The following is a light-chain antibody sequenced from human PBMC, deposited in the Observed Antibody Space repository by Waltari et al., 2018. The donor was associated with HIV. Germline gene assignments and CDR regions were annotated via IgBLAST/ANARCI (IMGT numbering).Light chain of an antibody. CDR3: QQYNTWPRT. CDR1: ESVSSN. V-gene: IGKV3-15*01. CDR2: GAS. J-gene: IGKJ1*01. Sequence: ERVMTQSPATQSVSAGERATLSCRASESVSSNLAWYQQKLGQAPRFLIYGASTRATGVPARFIGSGSGTEFTLTISSLQSEDFAVYYCQQYNTWPRTFGQGTKVEIK.